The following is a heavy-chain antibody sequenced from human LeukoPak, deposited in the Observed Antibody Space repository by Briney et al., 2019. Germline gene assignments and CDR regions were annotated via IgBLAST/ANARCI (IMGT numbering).Heavy chain of an antibody. D-gene: IGHD1-26*01. CDR2: INPSNGIT. CDR1: GYTFTSYY. CDR3: ARNDLGAETHSIDY. Sequence: ESLKISCKGSGYTFTSYYMHWVGQAPGQSLEWMGWINPSNGITKYTHKYQGRVTMTRDTSISTAYMELSSLRSDDTAVYYCARNDLGAETHSIDYWGQGTLVTVSS. J-gene: IGHJ4*02. V-gene: IGHV1-2*02.